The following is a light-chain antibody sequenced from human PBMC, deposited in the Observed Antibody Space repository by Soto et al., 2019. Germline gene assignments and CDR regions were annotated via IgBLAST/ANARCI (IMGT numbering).Light chain of an antibody. J-gene: IGKJ4*01. V-gene: IGKV3-20*01. Sequence: ERVMTQSRATLSVSPGERATLSCRASQSVSSSYLAWYQQKPGQAPRLLIYGASSRATGIPDRFSGSGSGTDFTLTISRLEPEHFAVYYCQQYGSSRDTFAGGTKVDIK. CDR3: QQYGSSRDT. CDR1: QSVSSSY. CDR2: GAS.